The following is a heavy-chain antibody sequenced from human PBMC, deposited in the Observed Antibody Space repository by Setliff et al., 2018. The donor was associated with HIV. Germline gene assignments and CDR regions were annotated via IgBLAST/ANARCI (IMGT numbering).Heavy chain of an antibody. Sequence: ASVKVSCKAFGYTFDVYLIHWVRQAPGQGLEWLGWFNPNTGDAKYAHNVQGRLTMTSDTSNSTAYMELNRLRSDDTAVYYCARIRLGYNDLTPPRYTHALGYWGQGTLVTVSS. D-gene: IGHD6-25*01. J-gene: IGHJ4*02. CDR3: ARIRLGYNDLTPPRYTHALGY. CDR2: FNPNTGDA. CDR1: GYTFDVYL. V-gene: IGHV1-2*02.